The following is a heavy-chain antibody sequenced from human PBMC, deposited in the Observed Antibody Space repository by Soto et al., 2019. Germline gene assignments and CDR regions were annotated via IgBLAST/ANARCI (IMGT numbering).Heavy chain of an antibody. CDR1: GYTFTSYD. CDR2: MNPNSGNA. V-gene: IGHV1-8*01. CDR3: ARASNDGGGAIGY. D-gene: IGHD4-4*01. Sequence: ASVKVSCKASGYTFTSYDINWVRQATGQGLEWMGWMNPNSGNAGYAQKFQGRVTMTRNTSISTAYMELSSLRSEDTAVYYCARASNDGGGAIGYWGQGTLVTVSS. J-gene: IGHJ4*02.